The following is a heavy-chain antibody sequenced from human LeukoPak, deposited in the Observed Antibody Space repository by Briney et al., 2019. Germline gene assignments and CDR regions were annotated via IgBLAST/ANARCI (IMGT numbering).Heavy chain of an antibody. J-gene: IGHJ2*01. CDR1: GFTFSSYA. D-gene: IGHD4-11*01. CDR2: ISVSGGST. CDR3: ARDRGDYPPLWYFDL. V-gene: IGHV3-23*01. Sequence: PGGSLRLSCAASGFTFSSYAMSWVRQAPGKGLEWVSSISVSGGSTYYADSVKGRFTISRDNSRNTLYLQVNSLRVEDTAVYYCARDRGDYPPLWYFDLWGRGTLVTVSS.